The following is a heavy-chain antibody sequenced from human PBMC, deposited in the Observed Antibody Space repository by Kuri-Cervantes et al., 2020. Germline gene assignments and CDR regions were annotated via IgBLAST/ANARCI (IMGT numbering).Heavy chain of an antibody. V-gene: IGHV3-11*04. CDR3: ARDLGYDSSGYRYNYGMDD. Sequence: GGSLRLSCAASGFTFSDYYMSWIRQAPGKGLEWVSYISSSGSTIYYADSVKGRFTISRDNAKNSLYLQMNRLRAEDTAVYYCARDLGYDSSGYRYNYGMDDWGQGTTVTVSS. J-gene: IGHJ6*02. CDR2: ISSSGSTI. CDR1: GFTFSDYY. D-gene: IGHD3-22*01.